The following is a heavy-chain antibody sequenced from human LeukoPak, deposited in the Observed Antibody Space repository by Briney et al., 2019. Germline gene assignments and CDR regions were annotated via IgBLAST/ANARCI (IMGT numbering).Heavy chain of an antibody. D-gene: IGHD2-15*01. J-gene: IGHJ4*02. CDR1: GGSISTFY. Sequence: SETLSLTCTVSGGSISTFYWSWIRQPPGKGLEWIGYIHYSGSTNYNLSLKSRVNISVDTSKNQLSLKVSSVIAADTAVYYCAREWSAFDYWGQGTLVTVSS. CDR2: IHYSGST. CDR3: AREWSAFDY. V-gene: IGHV4-59*12.